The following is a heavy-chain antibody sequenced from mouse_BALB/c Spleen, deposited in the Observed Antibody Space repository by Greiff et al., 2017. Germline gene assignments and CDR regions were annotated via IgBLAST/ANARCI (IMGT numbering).Heavy chain of an antibody. D-gene: IGHD2-1*01. J-gene: IGHJ4*01. Sequence: EVKLVESGGGLVKPGGSLKLSCAASGFTFSDYYMYWVRQTPEKRLEWVATISDGGSYTYYPDSVKGRFTISRDNAKNNLYLQMSSLKSEDTAMYYCARGPYGNYAMDYWGQGTSVTVSS. V-gene: IGHV5-4*02. CDR2: ISDGGSYT. CDR3: ARGPYGNYAMDY. CDR1: GFTFSDYY.